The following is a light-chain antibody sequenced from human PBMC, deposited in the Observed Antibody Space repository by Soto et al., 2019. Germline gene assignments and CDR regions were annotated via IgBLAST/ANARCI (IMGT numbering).Light chain of an antibody. Sequence: DSPMTQSPSSLSASVGDRVTITCRASQSISSYLNWYQQKPGKAPKLLIYAASSLQSGVPSRFSGSGSGTDFTLTISSLQPEDFATYYCQQSYSTPRALTFGGGTKVEIK. CDR2: AAS. CDR1: QSISSY. J-gene: IGKJ4*01. CDR3: QQSYSTPRALT. V-gene: IGKV1-39*01.